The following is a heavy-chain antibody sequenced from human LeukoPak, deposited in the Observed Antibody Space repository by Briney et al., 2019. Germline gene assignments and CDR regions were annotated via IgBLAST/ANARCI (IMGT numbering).Heavy chain of an antibody. CDR3: ARGGFSGEYHQH. CDR1: GYRFTMYP. J-gene: IGHJ1*01. V-gene: IGHV7-4-1*02. D-gene: IGHD3-16*01. Sequence: ASVKVSCKASGYRFTMYPIMWVRQAPGQGLEWMGWINTNTGSPTYVQGFGGRYVFSLDTSVSTAYLQISNLKTKDTAVYYCARGGFSGEYHQHWGQGTLVTVSS. CDR2: INTNTGSP.